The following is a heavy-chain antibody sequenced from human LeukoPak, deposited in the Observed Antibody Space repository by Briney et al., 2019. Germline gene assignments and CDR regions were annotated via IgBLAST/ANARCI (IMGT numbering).Heavy chain of an antibody. J-gene: IGHJ4*02. CDR2: ISGRGDGT. D-gene: IGHD3-10*01. Sequence: GGSLRLSCAASGFTFNTYTMNWVRQAPGKGLEWVSAISGRGDGTYYADFVKGRFSISRDNSKNTLFLQMNSLRVEDTATYYCAKGTERYREVSSFDSWGRGTLVAVSS. V-gene: IGHV3-23*01. CDR1: GFTFNTYT. CDR3: AKGTERYREVSSFDS.